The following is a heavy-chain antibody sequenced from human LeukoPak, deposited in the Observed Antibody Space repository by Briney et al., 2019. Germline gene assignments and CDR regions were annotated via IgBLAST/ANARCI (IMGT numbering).Heavy chain of an antibody. CDR1: GGSISSYY. J-gene: IGHJ6*02. CDR3: ARDGGGYYGMDV. V-gene: IGHV4-59*01. D-gene: IGHD3-16*01. CDR2: IYYSGST. Sequence: SETLSLTCTVSGGSISSYYWSWIRQPPGKGLEWIGYIYYSGSTNYNPSLKSRVTLSVDTSKNQFSLKLSSVTAADTAVYYCARDGGGYYGMDVWGQGTTVTVSS.